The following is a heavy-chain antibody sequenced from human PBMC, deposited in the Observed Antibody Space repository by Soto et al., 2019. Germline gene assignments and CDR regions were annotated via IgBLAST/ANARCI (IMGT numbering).Heavy chain of an antibody. Sequence: GGSLRLSCAASGFTFSSYAMSWVRQAPGKGLEWVSAISGSGGSTYYADSVKGRFTISRDNSKNTLYLQMNSLRAEDTAVYYCAKTPHYDYIWGSYRYTTLIDYWGQGTLVTVSS. D-gene: IGHD3-16*02. CDR1: GFTFSSYA. J-gene: IGHJ4*02. CDR3: AKTPHYDYIWGSYRYTTLIDY. CDR2: ISGSGGST. V-gene: IGHV3-23*01.